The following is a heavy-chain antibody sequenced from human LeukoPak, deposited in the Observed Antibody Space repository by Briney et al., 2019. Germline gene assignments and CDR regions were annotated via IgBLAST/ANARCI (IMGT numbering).Heavy chain of an antibody. Sequence: PSETLSLTCTVSGYSISSGYYWGWIRPPPGKGLEWIGIIYHSGSTYYNPSLKRRVTISVDTSKNQFSLKLSSVTAADTAVYYCAREDGDYSDYWGQGTLVTVSS. D-gene: IGHD4-17*01. CDR3: AREDGDYSDY. CDR1: GYSISSGYY. J-gene: IGHJ4*02. CDR2: IYHSGST. V-gene: IGHV4-38-2*02.